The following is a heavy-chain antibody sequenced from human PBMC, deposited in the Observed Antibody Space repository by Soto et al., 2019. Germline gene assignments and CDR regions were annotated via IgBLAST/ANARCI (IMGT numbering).Heavy chain of an antibody. CDR1: GFTFSSYA. Sequence: EVQLLESGGGLVQPGGSLRLSCAASGFTFSSYAMSWVRQAPGKGLEWVSGISDSGGSTFYTDSVKGRCTISRDNSKNTLYRQMNSLRVEDTAVYYCANADYSSSWYSDYWGQGTLVTVSS. CDR2: ISDSGGST. J-gene: IGHJ4*02. D-gene: IGHD6-13*01. V-gene: IGHV3-23*01. CDR3: ANADYSSSWYSDY.